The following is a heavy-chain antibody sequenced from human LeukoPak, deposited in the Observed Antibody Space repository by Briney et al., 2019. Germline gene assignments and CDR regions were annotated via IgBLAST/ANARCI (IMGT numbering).Heavy chain of an antibody. J-gene: IGHJ4*02. CDR1: GGSISSSSYY. V-gene: IGHV4-39*07. Sequence: PSETLSLTCTVSGGSISSSSYYWGWIRQPPGKGLEWIGSIYYSGSTYYNPSLKSRVTISVDTSKNQFSLKLSSVTAADTAVYYCARGRAGYYGSGSYYNLYYFDYWGQGTLVTVSS. D-gene: IGHD3-10*01. CDR2: IYYSGST. CDR3: ARGRAGYYGSGSYYNLYYFDY.